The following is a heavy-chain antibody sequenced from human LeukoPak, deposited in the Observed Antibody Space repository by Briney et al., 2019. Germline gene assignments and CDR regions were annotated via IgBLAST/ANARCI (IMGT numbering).Heavy chain of an antibody. Sequence: PSETLSLTCAVYGGSFSGYYWSWIRQPPGKGLEWIGEINHSGSTNYNPSLKSRVTISVDTSKNQFSMKLSSFTAADTAVYYCARLGTKPSLLRQDRGPVRGGRVIGYYYYMDVWGKGTTVTIS. D-gene: IGHD2-21*01. CDR3: ARLGTKPSLLRQDRGPVRGGRVIGYYYYMDV. V-gene: IGHV4-34*01. CDR2: INHSGST. CDR1: GGSFSGYY. J-gene: IGHJ6*03.